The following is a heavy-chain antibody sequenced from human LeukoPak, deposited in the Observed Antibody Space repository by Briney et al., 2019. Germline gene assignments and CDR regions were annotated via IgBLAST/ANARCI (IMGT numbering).Heavy chain of an antibody. CDR3: AREKAVVAATYFDY. CDR2: ISAYNGNT. Sequence: GASVKVSCKASGYTFTSYGISWVRQAPGQGLEWMGWISAYNGNTNYAQKLQGRVTMTTDTSTSTAYMELRSLRSDDTAVYYCAREKAVVAATYFDYWGQGTLVTVSS. D-gene: IGHD2-15*01. J-gene: IGHJ4*02. V-gene: IGHV1-18*01. CDR1: GYTFTSYG.